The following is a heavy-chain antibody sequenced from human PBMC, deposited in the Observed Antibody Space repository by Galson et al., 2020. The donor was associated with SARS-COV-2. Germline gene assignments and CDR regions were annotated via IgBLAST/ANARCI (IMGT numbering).Heavy chain of an antibody. J-gene: IGHJ4*02. CDR1: GDSISSPKW. CDR2: IHPTGGS. Sequence: SETLSLTCAVSGDSISSPKWRHWVRQAPGKGLEWIGEIHPTGGSHYSPSLKSRVSMSIDESNNQFSLRLNSVTDADTAMYYCATSLGAAALDYWGRGSLVTVSS. V-gene: IGHV4-4*02. CDR3: ATSLGAAALDY. D-gene: IGHD3-10*01.